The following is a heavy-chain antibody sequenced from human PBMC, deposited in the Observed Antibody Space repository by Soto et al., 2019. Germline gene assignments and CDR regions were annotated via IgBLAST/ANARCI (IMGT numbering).Heavy chain of an antibody. V-gene: IGHV2-5*02. Sequence: QITLKESGPTLVRPTQTLTLTCSFSGFSLSTSGVGVGWIRQPPGKALEWLALIYWDDDKRYSPSLKSRLTITKETSKNQEVLTMTNRDPVDAAAYYCAHSRCGGDFLQSYSSHYYYGMDVWGQGTTVTVSS. CDR1: GFSLSTSGVG. CDR3: AHSRCGGDFLQSYSSHYYYGMDV. J-gene: IGHJ6*02. CDR2: IYWDDDK. D-gene: IGHD2-21*02.